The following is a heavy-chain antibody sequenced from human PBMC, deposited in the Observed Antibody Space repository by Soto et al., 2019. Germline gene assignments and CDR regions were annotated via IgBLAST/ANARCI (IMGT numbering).Heavy chain of an antibody. CDR3: ATMGTPATGLYYFDN. D-gene: IGHD1-7*01. V-gene: IGHV4-30-4*01. CDR2: MSYSGST. CDR1: GGSISSGNYY. Sequence: QVQLQESGPGLVKPSQTLSLTCTVSGGSISSGNYYWSWIRQPPGKGLEWIGFMSYSGSTSYNASLKSRVTISVDTSKCTFSLDLSFGTAADAAVYYCATMGTPATGLYYFDNWGQGTLVTVSS. J-gene: IGHJ4*02.